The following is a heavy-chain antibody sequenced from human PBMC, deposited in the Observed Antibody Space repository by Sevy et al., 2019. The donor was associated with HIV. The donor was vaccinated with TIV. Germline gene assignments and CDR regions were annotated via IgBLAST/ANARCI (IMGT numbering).Heavy chain of an antibody. CDR1: GFTFSDYY. V-gene: IGHV3-11*01. Sequence: GGSLRLSCAASGFTFSDYYMSWIRQPPGKGLEWVSYISSGGRTIYYADSVKGRFTISRDNAKNSLYLQMNSLRAEDTAVYYCARVRVAAADYYFDYWGQGTLVTVSS. CDR2: ISSGGRTI. CDR3: ARVRVAAADYYFDY. D-gene: IGHD6-25*01. J-gene: IGHJ4*02.